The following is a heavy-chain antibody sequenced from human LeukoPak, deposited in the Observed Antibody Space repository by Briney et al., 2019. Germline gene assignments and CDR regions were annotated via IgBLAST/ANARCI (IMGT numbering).Heavy chain of an antibody. CDR3: AKWGSSGWHSY. CDR1: GFTFDDYA. J-gene: IGHJ4*02. Sequence: GGSLRLSCAASGFTFDDYAMHWVRQAPGKGLEWVSGISWNSGSIGYADSVKGRFTISRDNAKNSLYLQMNSLRAEDTALYYCAKWGSSGWHSYWGQGTLVTVSS. D-gene: IGHD6-19*01. CDR2: ISWNSGSI. V-gene: IGHV3-9*01.